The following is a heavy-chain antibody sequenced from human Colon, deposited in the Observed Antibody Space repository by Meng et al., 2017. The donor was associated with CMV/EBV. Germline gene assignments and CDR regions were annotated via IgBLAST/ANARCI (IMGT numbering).Heavy chain of an antibody. CDR2: ISSSSSYI. Sequence: GESLKISCAASGFTFSSYTMNWVRQAPGKGLEWVSSISSSSSYIFYADALKGRFTVSRDNAKDSVYLQMNSLRDEDTAVYYCARREGDHWGQGALVTVSS. J-gene: IGHJ4*02. CDR1: GFTFSSYT. CDR3: ARREGDH. V-gene: IGHV3-21*04. D-gene: IGHD5-24*01.